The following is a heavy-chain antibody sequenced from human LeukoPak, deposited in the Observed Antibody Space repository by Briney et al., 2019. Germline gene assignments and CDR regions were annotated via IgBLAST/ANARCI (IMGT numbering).Heavy chain of an antibody. Sequence: TGGSLGLSCTTSGFSFGDYAVSWVRQAPGKGLEWVSFIRTKYYGGAAEYAASVKGRFTVSRDDSKSIAYLQITSLKTEDTADYYCTRTPGDAFHPGGYYFDYWGRGTLVTVSS. D-gene: IGHD5-24*01. V-gene: IGHV3-49*04. CDR2: IRTKYYGGAA. CDR1: GFSFGDYA. CDR3: TRTPGDAFHPGGYYFDY. J-gene: IGHJ4*02.